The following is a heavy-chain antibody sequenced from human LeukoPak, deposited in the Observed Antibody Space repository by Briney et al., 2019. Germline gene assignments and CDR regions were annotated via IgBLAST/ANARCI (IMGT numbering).Heavy chain of an antibody. Sequence: GSSVKVSCKASGGTFSTYAISWVRQAPGQGLEWMGRIIPIIGIANYAQKFQGRVTITADMSTSTVYMELSSLRSADTAVYYCARAGSCNGGSCSGRLDPWGQGTLVTVSS. V-gene: IGHV1-69*04. CDR2: IIPIIGIA. CDR3: ARAGSCNGGSCSGRLDP. J-gene: IGHJ5*02. D-gene: IGHD2-15*01. CDR1: GGTFSTYA.